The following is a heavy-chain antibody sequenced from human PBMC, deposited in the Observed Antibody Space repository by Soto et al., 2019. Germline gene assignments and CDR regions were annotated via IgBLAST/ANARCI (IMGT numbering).Heavy chain of an antibody. CDR3: ARSPMRGVGSY. CDR1: GFTFSDYY. CDR2: ISSSSTYT. V-gene: IGHV3-11*03. D-gene: IGHD1-26*01. Sequence: GGSLRLSCAASGFTFSDYYMSWIRQAPGKGLEWVSYISSSSTYTNYADSVKGRFTISRDNAKNSLYLQMNSLRAEDTAMCYCARSPMRGVGSYWGQGTLVTVSS. J-gene: IGHJ4*02.